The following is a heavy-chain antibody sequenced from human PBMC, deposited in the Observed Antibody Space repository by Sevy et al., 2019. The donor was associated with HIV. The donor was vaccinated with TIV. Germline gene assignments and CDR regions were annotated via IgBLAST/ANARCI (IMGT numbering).Heavy chain of an antibody. D-gene: IGHD3-16*02. CDR3: ARVGDYVWGSYRMGSYFDY. J-gene: IGHJ4*02. V-gene: IGHV1-18*04. Sequence: ASVKVSCKASGYTFTSYGISWVRQAPGQGLEWMGWISAYNGNTNYAQKLQGRVTMTTDTSTSTAYMELKGLRSDDTAVYYCARVGDYVWGSYRMGSYFDYWGQGTLVTVSS. CDR1: GYTFTSYG. CDR2: ISAYNGNT.